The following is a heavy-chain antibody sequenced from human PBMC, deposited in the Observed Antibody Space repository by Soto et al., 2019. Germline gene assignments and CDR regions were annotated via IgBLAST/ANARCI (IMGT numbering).Heavy chain of an antibody. J-gene: IGHJ6*03. V-gene: IGHV3-73*01. Sequence: GGSLRLSCAASGFTFSGSAMHWVRQASGKGLEWVGRIRSKANSYATAYAASVKGRFTISRDDSKNTAYLQMNSLKTEDTAVYYCTRRDYGDYSGSYYYYYMDVWGKGTTVTVSS. CDR2: IRSKANSYAT. D-gene: IGHD4-17*01. CDR3: TRRDYGDYSGSYYYYYMDV. CDR1: GFTFSGSA.